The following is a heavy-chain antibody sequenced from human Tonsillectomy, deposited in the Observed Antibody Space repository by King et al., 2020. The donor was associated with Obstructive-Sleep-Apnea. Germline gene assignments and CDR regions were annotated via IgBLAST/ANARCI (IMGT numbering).Heavy chain of an antibody. J-gene: IGHJ4*02. V-gene: IGHV2-26*01. CDR3: ARFVLNYDILTGYYDY. CDR1: GFSLSNARMG. D-gene: IGHD3-9*01. Sequence: VTLKESGPVLVKPTETLTLTCTVAGFSLSNARMGVSWIRQPPGKALEWLAHIFSNDEKSYNTSLKTRLTISKDTSKSQVVLTMTNMDPVDTATYYCARFVLNYDILTGYYDYWGQGTLVTVSS. CDR2: IFSNDEK.